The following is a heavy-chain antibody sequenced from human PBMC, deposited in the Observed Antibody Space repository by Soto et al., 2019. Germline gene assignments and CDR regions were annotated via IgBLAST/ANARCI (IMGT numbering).Heavy chain of an antibody. CDR3: ARESITIFGVVILRPYGMDV. J-gene: IGHJ6*02. Sequence: LRLSCAASGFTFSSYGMHWVRQAPGKGLEWVAAIWYDGSNKYYADSVKGRFTTSRDNSKNTLYLQMNSLRAEDTAVYYCARESITIFGVVILRPYGMDVWGQGTTVTVSS. CDR2: IWYDGSNK. D-gene: IGHD3-3*01. V-gene: IGHV3-33*01. CDR1: GFTFSSYG.